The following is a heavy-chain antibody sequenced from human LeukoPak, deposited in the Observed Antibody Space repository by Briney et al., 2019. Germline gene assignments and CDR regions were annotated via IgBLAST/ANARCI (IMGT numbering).Heavy chain of an antibody. J-gene: IGHJ4*02. D-gene: IGHD4-17*01. Sequence: PGGSLRLSCAASGFTFSPYSMNWVRQAPGKGLEWVSSIGSTSSSIYYADSVRGRFTISRDNAKNTLYLQMNSLRAEDTAVYYCAQHLYGEIFDYWGQGTLVTVSS. CDR1: GFTFSPYS. V-gene: IGHV3-21*04. CDR2: IGSTSSSI. CDR3: AQHLYGEIFDY.